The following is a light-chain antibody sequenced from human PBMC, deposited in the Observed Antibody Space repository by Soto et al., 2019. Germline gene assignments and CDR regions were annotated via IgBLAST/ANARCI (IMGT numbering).Light chain of an antibody. CDR3: RSYTSSSLWV. CDR1: SSDVGGYNY. CDR2: DVS. J-gene: IGLJ3*02. V-gene: IGLV2-14*01. Sequence: QSALTQPASVSGSPGQSITISCTGTSSDVGGYNYVSWYQQHPGKAPKPMIYDVSNRPSGVSNRFSGSKSGNTASLTISGLQAEYEADYYCRSYTSSSLWVFGGGTKLTVL.